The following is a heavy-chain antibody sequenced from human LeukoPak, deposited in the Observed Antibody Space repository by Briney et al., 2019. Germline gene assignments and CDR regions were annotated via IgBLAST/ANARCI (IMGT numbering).Heavy chain of an antibody. CDR3: ARGNDYGDYFDY. CDR2: INPNRGGT. D-gene: IGHD4-17*01. J-gene: IGHJ4*02. Sequence: ASVKVSCKASGYTFTGYYMHWVRQAPGQGLEWMGWINPNRGGTNYAQRFLGRVTMTRGTSISTAYMELSRLRSDDTAVYYCARGNDYGDYFDYWGQGTLVTVSS. V-gene: IGHV1-2*02. CDR1: GYTFTGYY.